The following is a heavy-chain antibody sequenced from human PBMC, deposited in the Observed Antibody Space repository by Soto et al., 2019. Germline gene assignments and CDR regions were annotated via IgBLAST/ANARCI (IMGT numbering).Heavy chain of an antibody. CDR3: ARETRYYDFWSGYPSDYYYGMDV. V-gene: IGHV4-34*01. CDR1: GGSFSGYY. CDR2: INHSGST. J-gene: IGHJ6*02. D-gene: IGHD3-3*01. Sequence: PSATLSLTCAVYGGSFSGYYWSWIRQPPGKGLEWIGEINHSGSTNYNPSLKSRVTISVDRSKNQFSLKLSSVTAADTAVYYCARETRYYDFWSGYPSDYYYGMDVWGQGTTVTVSS.